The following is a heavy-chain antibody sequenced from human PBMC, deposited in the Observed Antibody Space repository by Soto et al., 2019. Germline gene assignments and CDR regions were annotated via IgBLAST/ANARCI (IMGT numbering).Heavy chain of an antibody. CDR1: GGSFSGYY. V-gene: IGHV4-34*01. D-gene: IGHD4-4*01. CDR2: INHSGST. CDR3: ATRPSDYSNYDYYYYGMDV. J-gene: IGHJ6*02. Sequence: PSETLSLTCAVYGGSFSGYYWSWIRQPPGKGLEWIGEINHSGSTNYNPSLKSRVTISVDTSKNQFSLKLSSVTAADTAVYYCATRPSDYSNYDYYYYGMDVWGQGTTVTV.